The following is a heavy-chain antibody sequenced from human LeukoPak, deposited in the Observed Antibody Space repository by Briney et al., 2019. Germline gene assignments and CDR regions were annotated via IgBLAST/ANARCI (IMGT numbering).Heavy chain of an antibody. D-gene: IGHD3-16*01. Sequence: GGSLRLACAASGFTFDGYGMRWVRQAPGKRLEWGSGINWNGGSTGYADSVKGRFTLSRDNAKNSLYLQMNSLRAEDTALYYCAREIRDVGEDSSWGQGTLVTVSS. CDR1: GFTFDGYG. CDR3: AREIRDVGEDSS. CDR2: INWNGGST. V-gene: IGHV3-20*04. J-gene: IGHJ5*02.